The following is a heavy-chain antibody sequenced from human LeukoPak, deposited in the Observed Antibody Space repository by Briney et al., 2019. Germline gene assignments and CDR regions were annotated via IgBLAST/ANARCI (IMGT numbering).Heavy chain of an antibody. CDR1: DGSISSYY. V-gene: IGHV4-59*01. Sequence: SETLSLTCTVSDGSISSYYWSWIRQPPGQGLEWIGYIYYSGSTNYNPSLKSRVTISVDTSKNQFSLKLNSVTAADTAVYYCAREAERYSRFDPWGQGTLVTVSS. D-gene: IGHD5-18*01. CDR3: AREAERYSRFDP. J-gene: IGHJ5*02. CDR2: IYYSGST.